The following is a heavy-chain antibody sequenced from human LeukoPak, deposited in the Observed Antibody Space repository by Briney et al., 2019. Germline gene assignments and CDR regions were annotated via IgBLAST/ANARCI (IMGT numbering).Heavy chain of an antibody. V-gene: IGHV3-23*01. CDR1: GFTFSSYE. Sequence: GGSLRLSCAASGFTFSSYEMNWVRQAPGKGLEWVSAISGSGGSTYYADSVKGRFTISRDNSKNTLYLQMNSLRAEDTALYYCAKDITPRAYDSSGYGYWGQGTLVTVSS. CDR2: ISGSGGST. D-gene: IGHD3-22*01. CDR3: AKDITPRAYDSSGYGY. J-gene: IGHJ4*02.